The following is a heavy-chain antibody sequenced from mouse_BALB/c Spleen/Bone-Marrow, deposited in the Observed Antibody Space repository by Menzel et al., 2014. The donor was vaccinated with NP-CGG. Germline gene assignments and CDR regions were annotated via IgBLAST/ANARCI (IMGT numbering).Heavy chain of an antibody. CDR2: INPESSTI. J-gene: IGHJ2*01. CDR3: TRLTYYGLTDY. CDR1: GFDFSRYW. D-gene: IGHD1-2*01. Sequence: EVKVVESGGGLVQPGGSLKLSCTVSGFDFSRYWMSWVRQAPGKGLQWIGEINPESSTINYTPSLKDKFIISRDNAKNTLYLQMSKVRSEVTALYYCTRLTYYGLTDYWGQGTTLTVSS. V-gene: IGHV4-1*02.